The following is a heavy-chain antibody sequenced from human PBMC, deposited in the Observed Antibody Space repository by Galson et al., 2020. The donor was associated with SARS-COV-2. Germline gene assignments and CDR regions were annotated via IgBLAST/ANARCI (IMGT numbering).Heavy chain of an antibody. CDR1: GGSFDNYE. Sequence: KISCKASGGSFDNYEINWVRQAPGQGLEWMGGIMPIFGTEQYAQKFQGRVTITADESSNIAYMELSSLRSEDTAVYYCASGSNFGVVIYTLVYWGQGTLVTVSS. CDR3: ASGSNFGVVIYTLVY. V-gene: IGHV1-69*01. J-gene: IGHJ4*02. CDR2: IMPIFGTE. D-gene: IGHD3-3*01.